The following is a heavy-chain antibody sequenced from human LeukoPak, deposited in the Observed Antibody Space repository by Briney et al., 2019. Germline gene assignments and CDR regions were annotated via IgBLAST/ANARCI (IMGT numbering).Heavy chain of an antibody. CDR3: ASPGYCSGGTCYAAFDI. D-gene: IGHD2-15*01. CDR1: GFTFDDYA. Sequence: PGRSLRLSCAASGFTFDDYAMHWVRQAPGKGLEWVAFIRYDGSNKYYADSVKSRFTISRDNSKNTLYLQMNSLRAEDTAVYYCASPGYCSGGTCYAAFDIWGQGTMVTVSS. CDR2: IRYDGSNK. V-gene: IGHV3-30*02. J-gene: IGHJ3*02.